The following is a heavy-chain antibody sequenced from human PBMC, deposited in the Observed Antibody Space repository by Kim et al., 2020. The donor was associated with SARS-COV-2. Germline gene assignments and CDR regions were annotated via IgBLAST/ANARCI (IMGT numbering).Heavy chain of an antibody. J-gene: IGHJ6*02. CDR2: INTNTGNP. CDR1: GYAFTSYA. CDR3: ARRTHPYYYYGMDV. Sequence: ASVKVSCKASGYAFTSYAMNWVRQAPGQGLEWMGWINTNTGNPTYAQGFTGRFVFSLDTSVSTAYLQISSLKAEDTAVYYCARRTHPYYYYGMDVWGQGTTVTVSS. D-gene: IGHD2-2*01. V-gene: IGHV7-4-1*02.